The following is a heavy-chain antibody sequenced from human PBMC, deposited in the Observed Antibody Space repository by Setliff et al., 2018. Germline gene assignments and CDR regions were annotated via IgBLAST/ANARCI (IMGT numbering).Heavy chain of an antibody. J-gene: IGHJ4*02. CDR1: GYTFTSYG. D-gene: IGHD1-26*01. CDR2: ISAYNGNT. CDR3: ARSIVGATGGYFDY. Sequence: ASVKVSCKASGYTFTSYGISWVRQAPGQGLEWMGWISAYNGNTNYAQKLQGRVTMTTDTSTSTVYMELSSLRSEDTAVYYCARSIVGATGGYFDYWGQGSLVTVSS. V-gene: IGHV1-18*01.